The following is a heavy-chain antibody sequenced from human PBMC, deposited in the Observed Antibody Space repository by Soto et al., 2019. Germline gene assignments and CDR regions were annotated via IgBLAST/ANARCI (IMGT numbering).Heavy chain of an antibody. CDR2: IYYSGST. J-gene: IGHJ4*02. Sequence: SETLSLTCTVSGGSISSYYWSWIRQPPGKGLEWIGYIYYSGSTNYNPSLKSRVTISVDTSKNQFSLKLSSVTAADTAVYYCARLQGRYFDWLSRGDYYFDYWGQGTLVTVSS. D-gene: IGHD3-9*01. CDR3: ARLQGRYFDWLSRGDYYFDY. V-gene: IGHV4-59*08. CDR1: GGSISSYY.